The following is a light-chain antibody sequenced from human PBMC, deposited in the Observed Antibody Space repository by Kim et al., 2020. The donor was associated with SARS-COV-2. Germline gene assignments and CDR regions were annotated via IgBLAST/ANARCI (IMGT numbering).Light chain of an antibody. CDR1: SSNIGKNY. CDR3: GAWDNSLSAVI. J-gene: IGLJ2*01. Sequence: QSVLTQPPSVSAAPGQKVTISCSGSSSNIGKNYVSWYQQFPGTAPKLLIYDNDKRAAGIPDRFFGSKSGTSATLGITGLQTGDEADYYCGAWDNSLSAVIFGGGTKLTVL. V-gene: IGLV1-51*01. CDR2: DND.